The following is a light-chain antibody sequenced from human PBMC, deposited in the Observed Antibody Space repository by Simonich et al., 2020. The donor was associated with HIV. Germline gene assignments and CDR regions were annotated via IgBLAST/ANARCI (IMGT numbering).Light chain of an antibody. CDR2: EDN. J-gene: IGLJ2*01. V-gene: IGLV6-57*01. CDR3: QSYDSSNQE. CDR1: RGSIASNY. Sequence: NFMLTQPHSVSESPGKTITISCTRSRGSIASNYVQWYQQRPGSSPTTVIYEDNQRPSGVPDRFSGSIDSSSNSASLTISGLKTEDEADYYCQSYDSSNQEFGGGTKLTVL.